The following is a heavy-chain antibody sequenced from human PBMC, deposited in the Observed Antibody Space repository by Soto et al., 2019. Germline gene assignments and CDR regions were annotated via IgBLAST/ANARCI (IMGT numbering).Heavy chain of an antibody. J-gene: IGHJ4*02. CDR1: GYTFTSYA. CDR3: AAADQWSSLEFDY. D-gene: IGHD1-1*01. V-gene: IGHV1-3*01. Sequence: QVQLVQSGAEVKKPGASVKVSCKASGYTFTSYAMHWVRQTPGQRLEWMGWINAGNGNTKYSQKFQGRVTITRDTSASTAYMELSSLRSEDTAVFYCAAADQWSSLEFDYWGQGTLVTVSS. CDR2: INAGNGNT.